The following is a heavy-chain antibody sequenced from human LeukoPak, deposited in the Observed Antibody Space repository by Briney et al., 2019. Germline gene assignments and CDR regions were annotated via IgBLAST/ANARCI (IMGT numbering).Heavy chain of an antibody. D-gene: IGHD1-20*01. CDR1: GFTFSSYG. Sequence: GGSLRLSCAASGFTFSSYGMHWVRQAPGKGLDWVAVISNDGSKKYYADSVKGRFTISRDNSKNTLSLQVSSLRTEDTAVYYCAKDRARITEGMDVWGQGTTVTVFS. V-gene: IGHV3-30*18. J-gene: IGHJ6*02. CDR2: ISNDGSKK. CDR3: AKDRARITEGMDV.